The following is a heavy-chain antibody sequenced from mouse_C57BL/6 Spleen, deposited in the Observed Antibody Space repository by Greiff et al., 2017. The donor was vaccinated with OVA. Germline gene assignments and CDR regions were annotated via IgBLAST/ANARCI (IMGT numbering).Heavy chain of an antibody. CDR3: ARRGQLRLYWYFDV. CDR1: GYTFTSYW. D-gene: IGHD3-2*02. J-gene: IGHJ1*03. Sequence: QVQLQQPGAELVRPGSSVKLSCKASGYTFTSYWMDWVKQRPGQGLEWIGNIYPSDSETHYNQKFKDKATLTVDKSSSTAYMQLSSLTSEDSAVYYCARRGQLRLYWYFDVWGTGTTVTVSS. V-gene: IGHV1-61*01. CDR2: IYPSDSET.